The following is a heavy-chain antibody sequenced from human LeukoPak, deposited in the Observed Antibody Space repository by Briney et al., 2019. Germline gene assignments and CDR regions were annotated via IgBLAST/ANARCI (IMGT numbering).Heavy chain of an antibody. V-gene: IGHV3-30-3*01. CDR1: GFTFSSYA. J-gene: IGHJ4*02. CDR3: ARLVSAWRISNSERAFDY. Sequence: PGGSLRLSCAASGFTFSSYAIHWVRQAPGKGLEWVTVISYDGNSKYYADSVKGRFTISRGNPKNTVYLQMSTLRAEDTAVYYCARLVSAWRISNSERAFDYWGQGTLVTVSS. CDR2: ISYDGNSK. D-gene: IGHD4-23*01.